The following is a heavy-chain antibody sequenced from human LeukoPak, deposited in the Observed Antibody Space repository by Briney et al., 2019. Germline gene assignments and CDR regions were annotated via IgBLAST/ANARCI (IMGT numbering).Heavy chain of an antibody. CDR3: ATRPYSSGWYYGY. Sequence: GGSLRLSCAASGFTFSSYVMSWVRQAPGKGLEWVSAISGSGGSTYYADSVKGRFTISRDNSKNTLYLQMNSLRAEDTAVYYCATRPYSSGWYYGYWGQGTLVTVSS. D-gene: IGHD6-19*01. CDR1: GFTFSSYV. CDR2: ISGSGGST. J-gene: IGHJ4*02. V-gene: IGHV3-23*01.